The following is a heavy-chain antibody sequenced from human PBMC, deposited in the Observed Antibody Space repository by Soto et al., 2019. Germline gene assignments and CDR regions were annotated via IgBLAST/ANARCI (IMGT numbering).Heavy chain of an antibody. CDR3: AREIYDFWSGYYGWFDP. J-gene: IGHJ5*02. CDR1: GYTFTSYD. D-gene: IGHD3-3*01. Sequence: GASVKVSCKASGYTFTSYDINWVRQATGQGLEWMGWMNPNSGNTGYAQKFQGRVTMTRNTSISTAYMELSSLRSEGTAVYYCAREIYDFWSGYYGWFDPWGQGTLVTVSS. V-gene: IGHV1-8*01. CDR2: MNPNSGNT.